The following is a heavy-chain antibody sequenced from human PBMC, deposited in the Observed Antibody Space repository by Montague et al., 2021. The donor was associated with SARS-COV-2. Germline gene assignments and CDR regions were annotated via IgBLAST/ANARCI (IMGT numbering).Heavy chain of an antibody. CDR3: ARGRGTALFRRIYFGMDV. CDR2: IYYSGST. J-gene: IGHJ6*02. CDR1: GGSISSSSYY. D-gene: IGHD1-1*01. V-gene: IGHV4-39*01. Sequence: SETLSLTCTVSGGSISSSSYYWGWIRQPPGKGLEWIGSIYYSGSTXYKPSLKSRVTISVDTSKNQFSLKLSSVTAADTAVYYCARGRGTALFRRIYFGMDVWGQGTTVTVSS.